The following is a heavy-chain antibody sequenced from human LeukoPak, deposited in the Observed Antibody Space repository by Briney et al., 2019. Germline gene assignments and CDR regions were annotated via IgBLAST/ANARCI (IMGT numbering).Heavy chain of an antibody. CDR1: GFTFSSYA. Sequence: GGSLRLSCAASGFTFSSYAMSWVRQAPGKGLEWVSAISGSGGSTYYADSVKGRFTISRDNSKNTLYLQMNSLRAEDTAVYFCARRGGYFDSSGLSEVWGQGTLVTVSS. CDR3: ARRGGYFDSSGLSEV. J-gene: IGHJ4*02. V-gene: IGHV3-23*01. CDR2: ISGSGGST. D-gene: IGHD3-22*01.